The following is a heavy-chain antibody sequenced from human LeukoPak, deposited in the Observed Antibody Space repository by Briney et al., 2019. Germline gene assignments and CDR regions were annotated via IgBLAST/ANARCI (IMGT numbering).Heavy chain of an antibody. CDR3: ARPRGGGSHDDFDY. Sequence: GGSLRLSCVASGFSFSTYSMNWVRHAAGKGLEWVSYVSSSASTKYYADSVEGRFTVSRDNAKNSLYLQMNSLRAEDSGVYYCARPRGGGSHDDFDYWGQGTPVTVSS. J-gene: IGHJ4*02. V-gene: IGHV3-48*01. CDR1: GFSFSTYS. CDR2: VSSSASTK. D-gene: IGHD1-26*01.